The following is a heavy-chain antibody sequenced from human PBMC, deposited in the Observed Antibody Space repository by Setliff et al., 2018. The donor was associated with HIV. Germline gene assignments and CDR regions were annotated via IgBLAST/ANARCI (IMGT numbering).Heavy chain of an antibody. CDR2: ISGSGGST. CDR1: GFTFSSYA. Sequence: PWGSLRLSCAASGFTFSSYAMSWIRQAPGKGLEWVSAISGSGGSTYYADSVKGRFTISRDNSKNTLYLQMNSLRAEDTAVYYCAKAPRPGIEGIAVAGPSPNYFDYWGQGTLVTVSS. D-gene: IGHD6-19*01. J-gene: IGHJ4*02. V-gene: IGHV3-23*01. CDR3: AKAPRPGIEGIAVAGPSPNYFDY.